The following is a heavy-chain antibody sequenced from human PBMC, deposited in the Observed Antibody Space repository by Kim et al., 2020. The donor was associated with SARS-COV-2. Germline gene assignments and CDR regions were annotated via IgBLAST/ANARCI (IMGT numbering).Heavy chain of an antibody. CDR3: ARDGDYGGNSVGALFDY. D-gene: IGHD4-17*01. V-gene: IGHV1-69*01. Sequence: CQGRVTITADESTNTAYMELSSLRSEDTSVYYCARDGDYGGNSVGALFDYWGQGTLVTVSS. J-gene: IGHJ4*02.